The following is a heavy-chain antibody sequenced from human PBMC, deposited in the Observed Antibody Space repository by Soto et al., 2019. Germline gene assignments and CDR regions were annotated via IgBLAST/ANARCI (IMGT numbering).Heavy chain of an antibody. CDR1: GGSFSGYY. Sequence: SETLSLTCAVYGGSFSGYYWSWIRQPPGKGLEWIGEINHSGRAHYNPSLKSRITISVDTSKNQFSLKLSSVTAADTAVYYCARRPRRGYNWFDPWGQGTLVTVSS. CDR3: ARRPRRGYNWFDP. J-gene: IGHJ5*02. CDR2: INHSGRA. D-gene: IGHD3-16*01. V-gene: IGHV4-34*01.